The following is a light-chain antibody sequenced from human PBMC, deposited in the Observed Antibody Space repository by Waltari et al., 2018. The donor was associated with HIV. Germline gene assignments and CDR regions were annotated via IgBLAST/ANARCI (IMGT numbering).Light chain of an antibody. Sequence: ENVLTQSPPTLSLSPGERATLSCRPSQSVRNYLDWFQQKPGKPPRLLIYDASNRATGVPDRFSGSGSGTDFTLNISNLEPEEFAVYYCQQRSNWITFGQGTRLEIK. CDR2: DAS. V-gene: IGKV3-11*01. CDR1: QSVRNY. CDR3: QQRSNWIT. J-gene: IGKJ5*01.